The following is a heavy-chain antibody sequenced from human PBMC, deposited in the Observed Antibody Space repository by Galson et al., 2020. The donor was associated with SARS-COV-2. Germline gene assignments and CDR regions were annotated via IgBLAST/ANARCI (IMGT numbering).Heavy chain of an antibody. CDR3: ARDAYYDYIWGSYRSYYFDN. D-gene: IGHD3-16*02. V-gene: IGHV3-21*01. CDR2: ITSRSSYI. Sequence: GESLKISCAASGFTFSDYSMNWVRQAPGKGLEWVSSITSRSSYIYYADSVKGRFTISRDNAENSLYLQMNGLRPEDTAVYYCARDAYYDYIWGSYRSYYFDNWSQGTLVTVSS. J-gene: IGHJ4*02. CDR1: GFTFSDYS.